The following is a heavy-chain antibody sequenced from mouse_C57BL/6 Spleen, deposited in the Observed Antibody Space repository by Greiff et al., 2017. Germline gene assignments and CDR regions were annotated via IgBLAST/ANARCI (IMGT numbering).Heavy chain of an antibody. Sequence: EVQLQQSGPELVKPGASVKLSCKASGYTFTDYYMNWVKQSHGKSLEWIGDINPNNGGTSYNQKFKGKATLTVDKSSSTAYMELRSLTSEDSAVYYCARPADQATFAYWGQGTLVTVSA. V-gene: IGHV1-26*01. CDR2: INPNNGGT. J-gene: IGHJ3*01. CDR1: GYTFTDYY. CDR3: ARPADQATFAY. D-gene: IGHD3-2*02.